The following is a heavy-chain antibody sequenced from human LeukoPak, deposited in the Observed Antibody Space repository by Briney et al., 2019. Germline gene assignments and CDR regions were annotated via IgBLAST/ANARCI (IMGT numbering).Heavy chain of an antibody. CDR2: IKSKTDGWTT. CDR3: TTEKSYCSSTSCYREEAFDI. CDR1: GFTFRNAW. V-gene: IGHV3-15*01. J-gene: IGHJ3*02. Sequence: GGSLRLSCGASGFTFRNAWMSWVRQAPGKGVEGVGRIKSKTDGWTTDYAAPVKGRFTISRDDSKNTLYLQMNSLKTEDTAVYYCTTEKSYCSSTSCYREEAFDIWGQGTMVTVSS. D-gene: IGHD2-2*02.